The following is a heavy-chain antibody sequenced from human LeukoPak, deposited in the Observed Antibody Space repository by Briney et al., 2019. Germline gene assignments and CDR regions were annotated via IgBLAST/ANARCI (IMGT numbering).Heavy chain of an antibody. D-gene: IGHD4-17*01. CDR3: ARARLGYGDTVDY. J-gene: IGHJ4*02. CDR2: IISDGSST. V-gene: IGHV3-74*01. Sequence: GGSLRLSCAASGFTLSSYWMHWVRQVPGKGLVWVSRIISDGSSTSYADSVKGRFTISRDNAKNTLYPQINSLSAEDTAVYYCARARLGYGDTVDYWGQGTLVTVSS. CDR1: GFTLSSYW.